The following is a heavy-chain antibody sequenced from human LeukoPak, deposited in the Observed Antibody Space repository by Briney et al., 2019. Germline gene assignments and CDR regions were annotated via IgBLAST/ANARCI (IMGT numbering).Heavy chain of an antibody. CDR2: ISSSSSYI. J-gene: IGHJ6*02. Sequence: GGSLRLSCSASGFTFSSYSMNWVRQAPGKGLEWGSSISSSSSYIYYADSVKGRFTISRDNAKNSLYMQMNSLRAEDTAVYYCARDYGSGSYYNYYYYYGMDVWGQGTTVTVSS. CDR1: GFTFSSYS. CDR3: ARDYGSGSYYNYYYYYGMDV. V-gene: IGHV3-21*01. D-gene: IGHD3-10*01.